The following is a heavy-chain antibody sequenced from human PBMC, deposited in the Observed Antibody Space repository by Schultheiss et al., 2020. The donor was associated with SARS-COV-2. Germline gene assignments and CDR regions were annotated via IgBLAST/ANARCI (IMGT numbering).Heavy chain of an antibody. D-gene: IGHD2-15*01. CDR3: ARGIEYCSGGSCYSGVLDY. V-gene: IGHV4-4*02. CDR2: IYYSGST. CDR1: GGSISSGNW. J-gene: IGHJ4*02. Sequence: SETLSLTCTVSGGSISSGNWWNWVRQPPGKGLEWIGEIYYSGSTYYNPSLKSRVTISVDTSKNQFSLKLSSVTAADTAVYYCARGIEYCSGGSCYSGVLDYWGQGTLVTVSS.